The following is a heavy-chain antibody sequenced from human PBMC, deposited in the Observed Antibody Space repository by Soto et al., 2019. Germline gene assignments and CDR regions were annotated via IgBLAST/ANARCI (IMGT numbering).Heavy chain of an antibody. CDR2: ISSSSSYI. CDR3: AKARPWDIVVVVAATHWYFDL. V-gene: IGHV3-21*01. D-gene: IGHD2-15*01. Sequence: GGSLRLSCAASGFTFSSYSMNWVRQAPGKGLEWVSSISSSSSYIYYADSVKGRFTISRDNAKNSLYLQMNSLRAEDTAVYYCAKARPWDIVVVVAATHWYFDLWGRGTLVTVSS. CDR1: GFTFSSYS. J-gene: IGHJ2*01.